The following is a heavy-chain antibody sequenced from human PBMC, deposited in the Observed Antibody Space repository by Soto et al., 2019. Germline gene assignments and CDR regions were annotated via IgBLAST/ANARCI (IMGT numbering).Heavy chain of an antibody. D-gene: IGHD1-26*01. J-gene: IGHJ6*02. CDR2: ISYDGSNK. Sequence: GGSLRLSCAASGFTFSSYGMHWVRQAPGKGLEWVAVISYDGSNKYYADSVKGRFTISRDNSKNTLYLQMNSLRAEDTAVYYCARGEVQVARYYYYGKDVWSQGTTVTVSS. CDR1: GFTFSSYG. V-gene: IGHV3-30*03. CDR3: ARGEVQVARYYYYGKDV.